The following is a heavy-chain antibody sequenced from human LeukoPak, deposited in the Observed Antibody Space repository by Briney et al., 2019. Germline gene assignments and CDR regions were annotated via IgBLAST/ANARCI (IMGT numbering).Heavy chain of an antibody. V-gene: IGHV1-69*13. Sequence: ASVKVSCKASGGTFSSYALSWVRQAPGQGLEWMGGIIPIFGTANYAQKFQGRVTITADESTSTAYMELSSLRSEDTAVYYCARGPPNWGYDYWGPGTLVTVSS. CDR2: IIPIFGTA. J-gene: IGHJ4*02. CDR3: ARGPPNWGYDY. CDR1: GGTFSSYA. D-gene: IGHD7-27*01.